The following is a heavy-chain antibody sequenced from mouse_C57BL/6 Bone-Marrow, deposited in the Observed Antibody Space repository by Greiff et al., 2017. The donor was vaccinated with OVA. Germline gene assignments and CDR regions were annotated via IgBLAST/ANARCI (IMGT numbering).Heavy chain of an antibody. CDR3: TRDNFYYAMDY. CDR1: GFTFSSYA. V-gene: IGHV5-9-1*02. J-gene: IGHJ4*01. Sequence: EVKVVESGAGLVKPGGSLKLSCAASGFTFSSYAMSWVRQTPEKRLEWVAYISSGGDYIYYADTVKGRFTLSRENARNILYRQMSRLKSEDTAMYYCTRDNFYYAMDYWGQGTSVTVSS. CDR2: ISSGGDYI. D-gene: IGHD1-3*01.